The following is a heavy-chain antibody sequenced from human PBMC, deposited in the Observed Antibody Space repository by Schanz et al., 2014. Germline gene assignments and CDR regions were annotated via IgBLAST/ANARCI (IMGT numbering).Heavy chain of an antibody. D-gene: IGHD2-15*01. CDR1: GITLSGYG. J-gene: IGHJ6*03. V-gene: IGHV3-30*03. Sequence: VQLVESGGGLAQPGGSLRLSCAASGITLSGYGLHWVRQAPGKGLEWVGFISFDGRNTGYAHSVKGRFTISRDNSMNTLHLQMDGLRVEDTAVYYCARDAVALVPEYFMDVWGKGTPVTVSS. CDR3: ARDAVALVPEYFMDV. CDR2: ISFDGRNT.